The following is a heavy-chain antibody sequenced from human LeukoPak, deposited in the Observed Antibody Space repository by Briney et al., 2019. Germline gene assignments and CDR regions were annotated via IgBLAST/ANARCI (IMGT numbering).Heavy chain of an antibody. Sequence: GSLRLSCEASGFTFDDYGMSWVRQSTGKGLEWVSAITNWNGGSTGYADSVRGRFTISRDNAKNSLYLQMNSLRAEDTALYYCARCSRSSTDCYSAFDIWGQGTMVTVSS. CDR1: GFTFDDYG. CDR2: ITNWNGGST. D-gene: IGHD2-2*02. V-gene: IGHV3-20*04. J-gene: IGHJ3*02. CDR3: ARCSRSSTDCYSAFDI.